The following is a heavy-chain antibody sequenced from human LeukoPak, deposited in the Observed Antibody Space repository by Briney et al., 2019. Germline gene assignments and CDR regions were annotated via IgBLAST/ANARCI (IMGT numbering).Heavy chain of an antibody. V-gene: IGHV3-23*01. CDR3: AKTPRITMIVVVQYYFDY. Sequence: GGSLRLSCVGSGFTFRSHAMSWVRQAPGKGLEWVSAISGSGGSTYYADSVKGRFTISRDNSKNTLYLQMNSLRAEDTAVYYCAKTPRITMIVVVQYYFDYWGQGTLVTVSS. J-gene: IGHJ4*02. CDR1: GFTFRSHA. D-gene: IGHD3-22*01. CDR2: ISGSGGST.